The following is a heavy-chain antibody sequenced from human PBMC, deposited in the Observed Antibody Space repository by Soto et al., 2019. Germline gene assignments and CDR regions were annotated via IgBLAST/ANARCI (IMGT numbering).Heavy chain of an antibody. V-gene: IGHV3-21*01. CDR3: ARVIYGDYYYYGMDV. Sequence: RGSLRLSCAASGFTFSSYSMNWVRQAPGKGLEWVSSISSSSSYIYYADSVKGRFTISRDNAKNSLYLQMNSLRAEDTAVYSCARVIYGDYYYYGMDVWGQGTTVTVSS. CDR2: ISSSSSYI. CDR1: GFTFSSYS. D-gene: IGHD4-17*01. J-gene: IGHJ6*02.